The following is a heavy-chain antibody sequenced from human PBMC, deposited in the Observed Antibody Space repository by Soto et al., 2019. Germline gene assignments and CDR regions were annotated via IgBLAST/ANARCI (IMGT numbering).Heavy chain of an antibody. D-gene: IGHD1-20*01. V-gene: IGHV3-23*01. CDR2: ISGSGGST. CDR1: GFTFSSYA. J-gene: IGHJ4*02. CDR3: AKDRITGTAAYFDY. Sequence: GGSLRLSCAASGFTFSSYAISWVRQAPGKGLEWVSAISGSGGSTYYADSVKGRFTISRDNSKNTLYLQMNSLRTEDTAVYYCAKDRITGTAAYFDYWGQGTLVTVSS.